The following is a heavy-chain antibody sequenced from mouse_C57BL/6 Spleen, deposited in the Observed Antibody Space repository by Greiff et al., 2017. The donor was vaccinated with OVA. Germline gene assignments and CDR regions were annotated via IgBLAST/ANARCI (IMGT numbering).Heavy chain of an antibody. D-gene: IGHD1-1*01. J-gene: IGHJ4*01. Sequence: VPLQQSGPELVKPGDSVKISCKASGYSFTGYFMNWVMQSHGKSLEWIGRINPYNGDTFYNQKFKGKATLTVDKSSSTAHLELRSLTSEDSAVYYCARRLFTTVVDYAMDYWGQGTSVTVSS. V-gene: IGHV1-20*01. CDR1: GYSFTGYF. CDR3: ARRLFTTVVDYAMDY. CDR2: INPYNGDT.